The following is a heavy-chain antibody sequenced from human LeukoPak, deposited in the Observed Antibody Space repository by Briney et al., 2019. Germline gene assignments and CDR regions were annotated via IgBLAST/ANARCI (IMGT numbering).Heavy chain of an antibody. Sequence: SETLSLTCTVSGGSISSYYWSWIRQPPGKGLEWIGYIYYSGSTNYNPSLKSRVTISVDTSKNQFSLKLSSVTAADTAVYYCARNRPSNYYYGMDVWGQGTTVTVSS. D-gene: IGHD1-14*01. CDR3: ARNRPSNYYYGMDV. CDR2: IYYSGST. J-gene: IGHJ6*02. V-gene: IGHV4-59*08. CDR1: GGSISSYY.